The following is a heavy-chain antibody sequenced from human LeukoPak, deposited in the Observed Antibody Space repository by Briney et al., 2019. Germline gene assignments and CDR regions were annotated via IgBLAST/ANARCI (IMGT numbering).Heavy chain of an antibody. J-gene: IGHJ5*02. Sequence: GESLKISCKGSGYSFTSYWIGWVRQMPGKGLEWMGIIYPGDSDTRYSPSFQGQVTISADKSISTAYLQWSSLKASDTAMYCCARFKELWFGELYNWFDPGGQGTLVTVSS. CDR1: GYSFTSYW. CDR3: ARFKELWFGELYNWFDP. V-gene: IGHV5-51*01. CDR2: IYPGDSDT. D-gene: IGHD3-10*01.